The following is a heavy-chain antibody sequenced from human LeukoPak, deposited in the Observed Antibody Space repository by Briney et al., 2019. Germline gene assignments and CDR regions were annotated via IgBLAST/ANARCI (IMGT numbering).Heavy chain of an antibody. J-gene: IGHJ4*02. Sequence: SAKVSCKASGGTFSSYAISWVRQAPAQGLEWMGGIIPIFGTANYSQKFHGRVMITADESTSTAYMELSSLRSEDTAVYYCARFLVATGSFDYWGQGTLVTVSS. D-gene: IGHD5-12*01. CDR3: ARFLVATGSFDY. CDR2: IIPIFGTA. V-gene: IGHV1-69*01. CDR1: GGTFSSYA.